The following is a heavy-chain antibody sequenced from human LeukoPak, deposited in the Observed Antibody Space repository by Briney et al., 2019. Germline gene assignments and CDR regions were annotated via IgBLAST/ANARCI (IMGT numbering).Heavy chain of an antibody. D-gene: IGHD2-8*01. Sequence: GGSLRLSCAASGFTFSSYAMSWVRQAPGEGLEWVSGISGSGGSTFYADSVKGRFTISRDNSKNTLYLQMNSLRAEDTAVDYCSSLIVLTVYAIREVDYWGQGTLVTVSS. V-gene: IGHV3-23*01. CDR3: SSLIVLTVYAIREVDY. J-gene: IGHJ4*02. CDR1: GFTFSSYA. CDR2: ISGSGGST.